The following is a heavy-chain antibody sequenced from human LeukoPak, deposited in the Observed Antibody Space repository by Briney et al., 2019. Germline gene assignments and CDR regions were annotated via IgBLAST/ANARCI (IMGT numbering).Heavy chain of an antibody. D-gene: IGHD3-10*01. CDR2: ISAYNGNT. V-gene: IGHV1-18*01. CDR3: ARNRGITMVRGALGDY. CDR1: GYTFTSYG. Sequence: ASVKVSCKASGYTFTSYGIIWVRQAPGQGLEWMGWISAYNGNTNYAQKLQGRVTMTTDTSTSTAYMELRSLRSDDTAVYYCARNRGITMVRGALGDYWGQGTLVTVSS. J-gene: IGHJ4*02.